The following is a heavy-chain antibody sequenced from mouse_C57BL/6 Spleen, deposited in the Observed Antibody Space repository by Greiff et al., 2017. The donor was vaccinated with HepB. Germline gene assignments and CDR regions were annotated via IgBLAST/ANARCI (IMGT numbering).Heavy chain of an antibody. V-gene: IGHV14-4*01. CDR3: TTGAQGLAY. CDR1: GFNIKDDY. Sequence: EVQLQQSGAELVRPGASVKLSCTASGFNIKDDYMHWVKQRPEQGLEWIGWIDPENGDTEYASKFQGKATITADTSSNTAYLQLSSLTSEDTAVYYCTTGAQGLAYWGQGTLVAVSA. J-gene: IGHJ3*01. CDR2: IDPENGDT. D-gene: IGHD3-2*02.